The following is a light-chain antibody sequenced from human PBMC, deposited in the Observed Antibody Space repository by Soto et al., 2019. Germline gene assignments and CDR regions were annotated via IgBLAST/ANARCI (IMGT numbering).Light chain of an antibody. J-gene: IGKJ3*01. Sequence: DIQMTQSPSTLSASVGDRVTITCRASQSISSWVAWYQQKPGKAPKLLIYKASSLESRVPSRFSGSGSGTEFTLTISSLQPDDFATYYCQQYNSYSSFGPGTKVDIK. CDR2: KAS. CDR3: QQYNSYSS. CDR1: QSISSW. V-gene: IGKV1-5*03.